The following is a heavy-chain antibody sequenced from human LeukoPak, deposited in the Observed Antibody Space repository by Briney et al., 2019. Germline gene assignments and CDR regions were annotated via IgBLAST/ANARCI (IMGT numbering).Heavy chain of an antibody. J-gene: IGHJ4*02. CDR3: ARHGRWDSGTYSFDY. D-gene: IGHD1-26*01. Sequence: KASETLSLTCTVSGGSISSYYWNWIRQPPGKGLEWIGYIYYSGSTTYNPSLKSRVTISVDTSKNQFSLKLTAVTAADTAVYYCARHGRWDSGTYSFDYWGQGTLVTVSS. CDR1: GGSISSYY. V-gene: IGHV4-59*08. CDR2: IYYSGST.